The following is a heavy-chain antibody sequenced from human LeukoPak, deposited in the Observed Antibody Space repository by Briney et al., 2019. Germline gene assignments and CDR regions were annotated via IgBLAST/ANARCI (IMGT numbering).Heavy chain of an antibody. CDR3: ARAGGSYSPRGGLFY. CDR1: GYTFTSYG. CDR2: ISAYNGNT. D-gene: IGHD1-26*01. J-gene: IGHJ4*02. Sequence: AASVKVSCKASGYTFTSYGISWVRQAPGQGLEWMGWISAYNGNTNYAQKLQGRVTMTTDTSTSTAYMELRSLRSDDTAVYYCARAGGSYSPRGGLFYWGQGTLVTVSS. V-gene: IGHV1-18*01.